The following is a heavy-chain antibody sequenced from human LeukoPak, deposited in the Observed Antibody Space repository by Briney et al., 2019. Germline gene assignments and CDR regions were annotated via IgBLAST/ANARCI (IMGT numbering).Heavy chain of an antibody. CDR2: IYYSGST. CDR1: GGSISSSSYY. J-gene: IGHJ4*02. D-gene: IGHD2-8*01. CDR3: ARGVAPGLMTDY. V-gene: IGHV4-39*07. Sequence: SETLSLTCTVSGGSISSSSYYWGWIRQPPGKGLEWIGSIYYSGSTYYNPSLKSRVTISVDTSKNQFSLKLSSVTAADTAVYYCARGVAPGLMTDYWGQGTLVTVSS.